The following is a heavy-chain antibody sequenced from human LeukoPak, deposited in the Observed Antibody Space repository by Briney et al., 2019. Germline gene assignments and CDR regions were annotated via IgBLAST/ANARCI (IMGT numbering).Heavy chain of an antibody. CDR1: GGSISSYY. J-gene: IGHJ4*02. V-gene: IGHV4-59*01. CDR3: ARSPIYDSSGCYFDY. Sequence: SETLSLTCTVSGGSISSYYWSWIRQPPGKGLEWIGYVYYRGNTNYNLSLKGRVTISVDTSKNQFSLRLRSVTAADTALYYCARSPIYDSSGCYFDYWGQGTLVTVSS. CDR2: VYYRGNT. D-gene: IGHD3-22*01.